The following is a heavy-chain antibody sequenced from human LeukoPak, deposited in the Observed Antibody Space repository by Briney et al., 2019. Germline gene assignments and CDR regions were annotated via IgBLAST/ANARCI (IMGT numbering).Heavy chain of an antibody. CDR1: GVTFSSYA. CDR3: AKGYSGYEVDAFDI. D-gene: IGHD5-12*01. Sequence: PGGSLRLSCAASGVTFSSYAMSWVRQAPGKGLEWVSAISDSGGSTYYADSVKGRFTISRDNSKHTLYLKMNSLSAEDTAVYYCAKGYSGYEVDAFDIWGQGTMVTVSS. J-gene: IGHJ3*02. CDR2: ISDSGGST. V-gene: IGHV3-23*01.